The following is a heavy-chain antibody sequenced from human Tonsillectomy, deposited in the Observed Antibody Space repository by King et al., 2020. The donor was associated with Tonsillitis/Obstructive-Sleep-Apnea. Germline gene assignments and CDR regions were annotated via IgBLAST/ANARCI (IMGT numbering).Heavy chain of an antibody. J-gene: IGHJ3*02. Sequence: QLQESGPGLVKPSETLSLTCTVSGGSISSYYWSWIRQPPGKGLEWIWYIYYSGSTNYNPALKSRVTISVDTSKNQFSLKLSSVTAADTAVYYCARGIRGDNDAFDIWGQGTMVTLSS. D-gene: IGHD3-10*01. CDR2: IYYSGST. CDR3: ARGIRGDNDAFDI. CDR1: GGSISSYY. V-gene: IGHV4-59*01.